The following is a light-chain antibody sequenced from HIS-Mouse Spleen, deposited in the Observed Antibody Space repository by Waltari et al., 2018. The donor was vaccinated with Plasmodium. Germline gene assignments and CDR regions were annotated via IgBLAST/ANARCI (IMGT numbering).Light chain of an antibody. CDR2: EDS. V-gene: IGLV3-10*01. CDR1: ALPKQY. J-gene: IGLJ3*02. Sequence: SYELTPPPSVSVSPGQTDRITCSGDALPKQYAYGSQQKSDQAPVLVIYEDSKRPSGIPESFSGSSSGTMATLTISGAQVEDEADYYCYSTDSSGNHRVFGGGTKLTVL. CDR3: YSTDSSGNHRV.